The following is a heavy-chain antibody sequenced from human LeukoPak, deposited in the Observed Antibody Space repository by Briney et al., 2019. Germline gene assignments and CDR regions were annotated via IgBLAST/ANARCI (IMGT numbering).Heavy chain of an antibody. CDR3: ARDGVAVGYFDY. D-gene: IGHD6-19*01. V-gene: IGHV4-61*02. J-gene: IGHJ4*02. CDR1: GGSISSGSYY. Sequence: SQTLSLTCTVSGGSISSGSYYWSWIRQPAGKGLEWIGRIYTSGSTNYNPSLKSRVTISVDTSKNQFSLTLSSVTAADTAVYYCARDGVAVGYFDYWGQGTLVTVSS. CDR2: IYTSGST.